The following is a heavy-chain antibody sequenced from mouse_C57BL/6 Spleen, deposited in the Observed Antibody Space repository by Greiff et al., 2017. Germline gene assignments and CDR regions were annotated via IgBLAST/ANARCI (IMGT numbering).Heavy chain of an antibody. D-gene: IGHD3-2*02. CDR2: IYIGNGYT. CDR3: ATAQATYYFDD. J-gene: IGHJ2*01. V-gene: IGHV1-58*01. CDR1: GYTFTSYG. Sequence: EVQLQESGAELVRPGSSVKMSCKTSGYTFTSYGINWVKQRPGQGLEWIGYIYIGNGYTVYNEKFKGKATLTSDTSSSTAYMQLSSLTSEDSAIYFCATAQATYYFDDWGKGTTLTVAS.